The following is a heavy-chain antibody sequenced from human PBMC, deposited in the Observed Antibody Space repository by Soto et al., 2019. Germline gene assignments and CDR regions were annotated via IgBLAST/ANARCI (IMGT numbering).Heavy chain of an antibody. D-gene: IGHD1-1*01. V-gene: IGHV1-3*01. CDR2: INGGNGHT. Sequence: QVQVVQSGAEVKKPGASVKVSCKASGYTFSTYALHWVRQAPGQGLEWMGWINGGNGHTRYSQKFKDRVTISRDTPASTDYMELSGLRSEDTAVYYCARGKGMEENYYYYGMDVWGQGTTVTVSS. CDR1: GYTFSTYA. CDR3: ARGKGMEENYYYYGMDV. J-gene: IGHJ6*02.